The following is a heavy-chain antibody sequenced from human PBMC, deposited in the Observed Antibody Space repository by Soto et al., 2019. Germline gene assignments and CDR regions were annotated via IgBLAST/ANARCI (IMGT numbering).Heavy chain of an antibody. CDR1: GFTFSSYS. CDR2: ISSSGRTI. J-gene: IGHJ6*02. V-gene: IGHV3-48*01. D-gene: IGHD3-10*01. Sequence: EVQLVESGGGLVQPGGSLRLSCAASGFTFSSYSMNWVRQAPGKGLEWVSYISSSGRTIYYADSVKGRFTISRDNAKNLLYLQKSSLRAEDTAVYYCARPTYYYGSGSSEYYYYYGLDVWGQGTTVTVSS. CDR3: ARPTYYYGSGSSEYYYYYGLDV.